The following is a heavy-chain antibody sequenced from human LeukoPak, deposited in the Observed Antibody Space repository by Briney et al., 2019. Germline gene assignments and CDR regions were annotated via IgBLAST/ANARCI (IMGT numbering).Heavy chain of an antibody. CDR3: ARLSIAVAGT. D-gene: IGHD6-19*01. Sequence: ASVKVSCKASGYTFTDYYMHWVRQAPGQGLEWMGWINPNSGGTNYAQKFQGRVTLTRDTSITTAYMELSSLRSDDTAVYYCARLSIAVAGTWGQGTLVTVSS. CDR2: INPNSGGT. J-gene: IGHJ4*02. CDR1: GYTFTDYY. V-gene: IGHV1-2*02.